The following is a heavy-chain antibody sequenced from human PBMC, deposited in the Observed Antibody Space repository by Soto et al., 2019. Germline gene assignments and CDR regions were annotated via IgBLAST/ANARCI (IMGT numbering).Heavy chain of an antibody. CDR3: PSYYISCWSN. CDR2: IYPGDSDT. J-gene: IGHJ4*02. D-gene: IGHD6-13*01. V-gene: IGHV5-51*01. Sequence: PGESLKISCKGSGYSFTSYWIGWVRQMPGKGLEWMGIIYPGDSDTRYSPSFQGQVTISADKSISTAYLQGSSLKASDTAMHYCPSYYISCWSNWGPGALVAVSS. CDR1: GYSFTSYW.